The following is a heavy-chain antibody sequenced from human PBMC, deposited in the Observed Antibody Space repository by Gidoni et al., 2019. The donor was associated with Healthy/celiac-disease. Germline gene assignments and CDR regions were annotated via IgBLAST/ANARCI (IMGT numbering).Heavy chain of an antibody. CDR3: ARAREEYSSGWYFNWFDP. CDR1: GGSISSYY. CDR2: IYTSGST. Sequence: QVQLQESGPGLVKPSETLSLTCTVSGGSISSYYWSWIRQPAGKGLEWIGRIYTSGSTNYNPPLKSRVTMSVDTSKNQFSLKLSSVTAADTAVYYCARAREEYSSGWYFNWFDPWGQGTLVTVSS. J-gene: IGHJ5*02. D-gene: IGHD6-19*01. V-gene: IGHV4-4*07.